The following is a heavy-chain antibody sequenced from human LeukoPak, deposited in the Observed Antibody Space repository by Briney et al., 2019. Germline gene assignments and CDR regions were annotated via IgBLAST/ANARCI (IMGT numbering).Heavy chain of an antibody. J-gene: IGHJ4*02. V-gene: IGHV4-39*02. CDR1: GGSISSSSYY. Sequence: SETLSLTCTVSGGSISSSSYYWGWIRQPPGKGLEWIGSIYYSGSTYYNPSLKSRVTISVDTSKNQFSLKLSSVTAADTAVYYCAREPSKVGATAPLGYWGQGTLVTVSS. CDR3: AREPSKVGATAPLGY. CDR2: IYYSGST. D-gene: IGHD1-26*01.